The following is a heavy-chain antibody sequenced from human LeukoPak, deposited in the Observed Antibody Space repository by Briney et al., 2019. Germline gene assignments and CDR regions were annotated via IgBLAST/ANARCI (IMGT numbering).Heavy chain of an antibody. CDR2: INVISGYI. CDR3: ARDRSGSSSVDDAFDI. D-gene: IGHD1-26*01. Sequence: GGSLRLSCAASGFTFSSYSMNWVRQAPGKGLEWVAYINVISGYIYYADSVKGRFTISRDNAKKSLFLQMNSLRADDTAIYFCARDRSGSSSVDDAFDIWGQGIMVTVSS. CDR1: GFTFSSYS. V-gene: IGHV3-21*01. J-gene: IGHJ3*02.